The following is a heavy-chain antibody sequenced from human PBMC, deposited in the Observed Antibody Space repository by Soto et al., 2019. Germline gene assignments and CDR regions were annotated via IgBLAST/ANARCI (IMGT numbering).Heavy chain of an antibody. J-gene: IGHJ6*02. D-gene: IGHD6-13*01. V-gene: IGHV1-69*04. CDR1: GYTFTNYG. CDR2: IIPILGIA. Sequence: ASVKVSCKASGYTFTNYGITWVRQAPGQGLEWMGRIIPILGIANYAQKFQGRVTITADKSTSTAYMELSSLRSEDTAVYYCARDGYRSSIIYYYSGMDVWGQGTTVTVSS. CDR3: ARDGYRSSIIYYYSGMDV.